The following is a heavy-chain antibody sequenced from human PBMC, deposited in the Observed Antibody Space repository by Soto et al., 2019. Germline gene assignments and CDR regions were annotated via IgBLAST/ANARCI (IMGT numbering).Heavy chain of an antibody. D-gene: IGHD3-10*01. CDR1: GFLFSIYG. CDR2: ISYDGSDR. CDR3: AKVSSDRGYYDFAMHV. V-gene: IGHV3-30*18. Sequence: GGSLRLSCAASGFLFSIYGMHLVRQSPGKGLEWVAFISYDGSDRYYADSVKARFTISRDNSKKTLYLQMNSLRIEDTAVYYCAKVSSDRGYYDFAMHVSGQGTTVTFSS. J-gene: IGHJ6*02.